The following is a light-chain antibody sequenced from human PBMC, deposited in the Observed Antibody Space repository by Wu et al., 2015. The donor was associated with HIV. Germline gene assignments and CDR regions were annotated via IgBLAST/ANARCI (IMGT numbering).Light chain of an antibody. CDR1: QNITNY. Sequence: VLTQSPGTLSLSSGQQATLSCRASQNITNYLAWYQQRLGQPPRLLIYDVFNRATGTPVRFSGSGSATAFFLTISSLEPEDSAVYHCQQYGSSLWTFGQGTKVEIK. CDR2: DVF. V-gene: IGKV3-20*01. J-gene: IGKJ1*01. CDR3: QQYGSSLWT.